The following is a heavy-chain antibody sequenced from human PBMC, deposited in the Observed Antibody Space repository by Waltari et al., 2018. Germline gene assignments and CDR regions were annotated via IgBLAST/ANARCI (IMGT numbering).Heavy chain of an antibody. D-gene: IGHD5-12*01. CDR2: IRSKAYGGTT. J-gene: IGHJ4*02. CDR1: GFTFGDYA. CDR3: TRDKGWLQFGYFDY. Sequence: EVQLVESGGGLVQPGRSLRLSCTASGFTFGDYAMSWVRQAPGKGLEWVGFIRSKAYGGTTEYAASVKGRFTIPRDDSKSIAYLQMNSLKTEDTAVYYCTRDKGWLQFGYFDYWGQGTLVTVSS. V-gene: IGHV3-49*04.